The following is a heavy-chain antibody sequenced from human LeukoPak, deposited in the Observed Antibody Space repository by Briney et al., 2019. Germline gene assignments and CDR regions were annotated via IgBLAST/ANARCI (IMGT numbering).Heavy chain of an antibody. CDR1: GRPISSGSYY. J-gene: IGHJ5*02. D-gene: IGHD3-3*01. CDR2: IYPSGST. CDR3: ARELRYLEWVTKP. Sequence: SHTLPLPCTVSGRPISSGSYYWSWIRPPAGKGLEWIGLIYPSGSTNYNASLKSRVTISIDTSKKQFSLTLSSVTAADTAVYYCARELRYLEWVTKPWGQGTLVTVSS. V-gene: IGHV4-61*02.